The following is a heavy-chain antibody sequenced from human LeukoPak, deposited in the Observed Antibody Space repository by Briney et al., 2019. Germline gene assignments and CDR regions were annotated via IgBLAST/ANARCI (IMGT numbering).Heavy chain of an antibody. CDR2: ISGSGGST. V-gene: IGHV3-23*01. CDR1: GFTFSSYG. D-gene: IGHD5-18*01. CDR3: AKGGIQLWLLIDY. J-gene: IGHJ4*02. Sequence: PGGSLRLSCAASGFTFSSYGMSWVRQAPGKGLEWVSAISGSGGSTYYADSVKGRFTISRDNPKNTLYLQMNSLRAEDTAVYYCAKGGIQLWLLIDYWGQGTLVTVSA.